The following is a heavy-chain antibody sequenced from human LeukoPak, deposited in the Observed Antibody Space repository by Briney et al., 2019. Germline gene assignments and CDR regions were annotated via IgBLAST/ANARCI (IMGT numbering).Heavy chain of an antibody. J-gene: IGHJ4*02. CDR1: GFTFSIYS. V-gene: IGHV3-23*01. D-gene: IGHD6-25*01. CDR3: ARDRAAFDS. CDR2: ITGRGGNT. Sequence: GGSLRLSCAASGFTFSIYSMSWVRQAPGKGLQWVSGITGRGGNTYYADSVEGRFTISRDNSKNTLSLQMDSLRAEDTAIYYCARDRAAFDSWGQGALVTVSS.